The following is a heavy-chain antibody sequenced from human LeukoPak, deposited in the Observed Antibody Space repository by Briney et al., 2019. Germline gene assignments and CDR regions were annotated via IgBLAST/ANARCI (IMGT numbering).Heavy chain of an antibody. J-gene: IGHJ4*02. CDR1: GFTFSSYA. CDR3: ARGDYYGSGSYDY. V-gene: IGHV1-69*04. CDR2: IIPILGIA. Sequence: GGSLRLSCAASGFTFSSYATSWVRQAPGQGLEWMGRIIPILGIANYAQKFQGRVTITADKSTSTAYMELSSLRSEDAAVYYCARGDYYGSGSYDYWGQGTLVTVSS. D-gene: IGHD3-10*01.